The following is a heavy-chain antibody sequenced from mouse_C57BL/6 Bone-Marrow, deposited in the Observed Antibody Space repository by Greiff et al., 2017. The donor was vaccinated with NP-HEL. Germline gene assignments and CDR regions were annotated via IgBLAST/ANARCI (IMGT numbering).Heavy chain of an antibody. J-gene: IGHJ3*01. Sequence: QVQLKESGAELARPGASVKLSCKASGYTFTSYWITWVKQRPGQGLEWIGDIYPGSGSTNYNEKFKSKATLTVDTSSSTAYMQLSSLTSEDSAVYYCARGNYEVAYWGQGTLVTVSA. CDR2: IYPGSGST. D-gene: IGHD2-4*01. CDR3: ARGNYEVAY. V-gene: IGHV1-55*01. CDR1: GYTFTSYW.